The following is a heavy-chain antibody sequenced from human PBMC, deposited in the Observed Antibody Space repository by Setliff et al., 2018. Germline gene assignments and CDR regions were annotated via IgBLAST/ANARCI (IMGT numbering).Heavy chain of an antibody. CDR2: ISAYNGNT. Sequence: GASVKVSCKASGYTFSNFGFSWVRQAPGQGLEWMGWISAYNGNTNYAQRLRGRVTLTTDTSTGTAYMEVRSLRSDDTAQYYCVRDRAAIVVGPPTAAFDIWGQGTMVTVSS. J-gene: IGHJ3*02. V-gene: IGHV1-18*01. CDR3: VRDRAAIVVGPPTAAFDI. D-gene: IGHD2-2*01. CDR1: GYTFSNFG.